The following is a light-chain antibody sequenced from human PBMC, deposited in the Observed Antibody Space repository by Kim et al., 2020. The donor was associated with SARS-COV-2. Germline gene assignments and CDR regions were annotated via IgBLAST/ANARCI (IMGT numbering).Light chain of an antibody. CDR1: QSIGSD. CDR2: HAS. Sequence: LSPGERATPSCTASQSIGSDFACYQHQTGQAATLLLYHASTRATGSPASSSGSGSGTAFTRHISSLQHEDFAVYYCQQYNGWALTFGGGTKVDIK. V-gene: IGKV3D-15*01. J-gene: IGKJ4*01. CDR3: QQYNGWALT.